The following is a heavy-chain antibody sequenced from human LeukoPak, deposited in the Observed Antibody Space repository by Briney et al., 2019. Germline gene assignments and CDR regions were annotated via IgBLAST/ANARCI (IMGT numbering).Heavy chain of an antibody. CDR3: ARVSRYRPN. CDR1: GLTFRNYG. D-gene: IGHD3-16*02. J-gene: IGHJ4*02. V-gene: IGHV3-30*03. CDR2: ISEDGDND. Sequence: PGGSLRLSCAASGLTFRNYGMHWVRQAPGKGLEWVAFISEDGDNDSYADSVKGRFTISRDNYENTLHLQMNSLRSEDTAVYYCARVSRYRPNWGQGTLVTVSS.